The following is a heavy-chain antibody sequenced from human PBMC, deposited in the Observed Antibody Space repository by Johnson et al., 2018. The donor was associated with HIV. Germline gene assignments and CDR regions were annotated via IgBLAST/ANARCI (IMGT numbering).Heavy chain of an antibody. V-gene: IGHV3-20*04. J-gene: IGHJ3*01. Sequence: VQLVESGGGLVKPGGSLILSCAASGFTFDDYGMSWVRQAPGKGLEWVSGINWNGGITGYADSVKGRCTISRDNSKNTLYLQMNSLRVEDTAVYYCARDGESQQLPLGDAFDFWGQGTMVTVSS. CDR2: INWNGGIT. D-gene: IGHD6-13*01. CDR3: ARDGESQQLPLGDAFDF. CDR1: GFTFDDYG.